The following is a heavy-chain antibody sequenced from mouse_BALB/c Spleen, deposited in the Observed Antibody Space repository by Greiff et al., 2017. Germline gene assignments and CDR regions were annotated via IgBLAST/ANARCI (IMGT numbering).Heavy chain of an antibody. CDR3: ARGDYGSSYYAMDY. V-gene: IGHV5-6-3*01. Sequence: EVKVVESGGGLVQPGGSLKLSCAASGFTFSSYGLSWVRQTPDNRLELVATIKSNGGSTYYPDSVKGRFTITRDKAKNTLYLQMSSLKSEDTAVYYCARGDYGSSYYAMDYWGQGTSVTVSS. CDR1: GFTFSSYG. D-gene: IGHD1-1*01. J-gene: IGHJ4*01. CDR2: IKSNGGST.